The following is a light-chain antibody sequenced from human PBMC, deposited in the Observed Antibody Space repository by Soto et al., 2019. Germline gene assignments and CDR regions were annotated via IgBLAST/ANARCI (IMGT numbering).Light chain of an antibody. CDR3: LQDFNYPIT. CDR2: AAS. J-gene: IGKJ5*01. V-gene: IGKV1-6*01. Sequence: AIQLTQSPSSLSASVGDGVTITCRASQGIRNDLGWYQQKPGKAPKLLIYAASSLQSGVPSRFSGSGSGTDFTLTISSLLPEDFATYYCLQDFNYPITFGQGTRLENK. CDR1: QGIRND.